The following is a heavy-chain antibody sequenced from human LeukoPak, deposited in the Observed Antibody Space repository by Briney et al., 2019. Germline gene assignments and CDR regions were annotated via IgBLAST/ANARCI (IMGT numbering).Heavy chain of an antibody. CDR1: GFTFSSYS. CDR3: ASLWLGAMDV. D-gene: IGHD6-19*01. J-gene: IGHJ6*02. V-gene: IGHV3-21*01. CDR2: ISSSSSYI. Sequence: GGSLRLSCAASGFTFSSYSMNWVRRAPGKGLEWVSSISSSSSYIYYADSVKGRFTISRDNAKNSLYLQMNSLRAEDTAVYYCASLWLGAMDVWGQGTTVTVSS.